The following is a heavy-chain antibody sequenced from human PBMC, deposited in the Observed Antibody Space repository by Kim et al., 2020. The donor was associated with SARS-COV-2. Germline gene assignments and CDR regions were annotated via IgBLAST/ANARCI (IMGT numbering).Heavy chain of an antibody. Sequence: GGSLRLSCAASGFSFSNYYMSWVRQAPGKGLEWVAYINSNSSSIKYADSVNGRFTFSRDNAKKSLSLQMNSLTPEDTAVYYCVRAPNYWGKRTLDPVSS. V-gene: IGHV3-11*01. CDR2: INSNSSSI. CDR3: VRAPNY. CDR1: GFSFSNYY. J-gene: IGHJ4*02.